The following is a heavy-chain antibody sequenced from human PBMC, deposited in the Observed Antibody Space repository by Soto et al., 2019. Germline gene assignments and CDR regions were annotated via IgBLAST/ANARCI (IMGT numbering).Heavy chain of an antibody. CDR3: ARVRYHDTSGYYDVDY. J-gene: IGHJ4*02. D-gene: IGHD3-22*01. V-gene: IGHV1-2*02. CDR1: GYTFTAYY. Sequence: QMQLVQSGAEMKKPGASVKVSCEASGYTFTAYYIHWVRQAPGQGPEWMGWINPNGGGTKYAQKFQGRVTMTRDTSINTAYMELRSLSSDDAAVYYCARVRYHDTSGYYDVDYWGQGTLVTVSS. CDR2: INPNGGGT.